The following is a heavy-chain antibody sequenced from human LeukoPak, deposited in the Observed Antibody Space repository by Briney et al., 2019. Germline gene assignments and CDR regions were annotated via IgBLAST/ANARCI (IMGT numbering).Heavy chain of an antibody. J-gene: IGHJ4*02. D-gene: IGHD2-15*01. Sequence: GGSLRLSCAASGFTFSSYWMSWVRQAPGKGLEWVANIKQDGSEKYYVDSVKGRFTISRDNAKSSLYLQMNSLRAEDAAVYYCAKAPVTSCSGAFCYPFDYWGQGTLVTVSS. CDR3: AKAPVTSCSGAFCYPFDY. V-gene: IGHV3-7*03. CDR1: GFTFSSYW. CDR2: IKQDGSEK.